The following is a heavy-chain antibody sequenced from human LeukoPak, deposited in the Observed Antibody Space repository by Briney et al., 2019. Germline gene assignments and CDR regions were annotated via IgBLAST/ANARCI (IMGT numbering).Heavy chain of an antibody. Sequence: SETLSLTCAVYGGSFSGYYWSWIRQPPGKGLEWIGEINHSGSTNYNPSLKSRVTISIDKSKNQFFLNLSSVTAADTAVYYCAGLVGRYSSGLYYYYFDYWGQGTLVTVSS. J-gene: IGHJ4*02. CDR3: AGLVGRYSSGLYYYYFDY. CDR1: GGSFSGYY. V-gene: IGHV4-34*01. D-gene: IGHD3-22*01. CDR2: INHSGST.